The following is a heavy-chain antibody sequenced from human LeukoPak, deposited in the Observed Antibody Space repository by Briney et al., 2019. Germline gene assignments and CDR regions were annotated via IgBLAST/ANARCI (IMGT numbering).Heavy chain of an antibody. V-gene: IGHV3-74*01. CDR1: GFTFSSYW. D-gene: IGHD3-10*01. Sequence: GGSLRLSCAASGFTFSSYWMHWVRQVPGKGLVWVSRINSDGSDIIYADSVKGRLTISRDNAKNTLYLQMNSLRAEDTAIYYCAKVHRAYDYDSGSYYDSGFDYWGQGTLVTVSS. CDR2: INSDGSDI. J-gene: IGHJ4*02. CDR3: AKVHRAYDYDSGSYYDSGFDY.